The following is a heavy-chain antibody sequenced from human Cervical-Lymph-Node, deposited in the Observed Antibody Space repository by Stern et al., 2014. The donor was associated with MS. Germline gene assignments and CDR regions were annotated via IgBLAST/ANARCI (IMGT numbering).Heavy chain of an antibody. D-gene: IGHD2-8*01. CDR3: AKDEPSHGTSGHPHFDV. CDR2: IITFFDTA. CDR1: GGNFSDFA. J-gene: IGHJ3*01. Sequence: VQLVESGAEVKKPGSSVKVTCKTSGGNFSDFAITWVRQAPGQGLEWMGGIITFFDTAHYAQHFRGRVTFTADKSTNTAYMELTSLTSDDTAVYYCAKDEPSHGTSGHPHFDVWGQGTMLTVSS. V-gene: IGHV1-69*06.